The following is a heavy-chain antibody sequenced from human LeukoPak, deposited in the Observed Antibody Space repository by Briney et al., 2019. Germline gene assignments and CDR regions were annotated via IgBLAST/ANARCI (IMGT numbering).Heavy chain of an antibody. D-gene: IGHD3-22*01. Sequence: GGSLRLSCAASGFTFSNAWMNWVRQAPGKGLEWVGRIKSKTDGGTTDYAAPVKGRFTISRDDSKNTLYLQMNSLKTEDTAVYYCTTIGPYDSSGYLADDAFDIWGQGTMVTVSS. V-gene: IGHV3-15*07. J-gene: IGHJ3*02. CDR2: IKSKTDGGTT. CDR3: TTIGPYDSSGYLADDAFDI. CDR1: GFTFSNAW.